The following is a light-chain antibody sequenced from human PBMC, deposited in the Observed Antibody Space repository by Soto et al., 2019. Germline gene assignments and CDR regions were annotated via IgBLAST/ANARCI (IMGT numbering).Light chain of an antibody. V-gene: IGLV2-14*01. CDR1: SXDIGGYDY. CDR2: EVR. Sequence: QSALTQPASVSGSPGQSITISCTGTSXDIGGYDYVSWYQQRPGKAPKLMIYEVRYRPSGVSNRFSGSKSGNTASLTISGLQAEDEAVYYCCSYTRTSNHYFFGSGTKVTVL. CDR3: CSYTRTSNHYF. J-gene: IGLJ1*01.